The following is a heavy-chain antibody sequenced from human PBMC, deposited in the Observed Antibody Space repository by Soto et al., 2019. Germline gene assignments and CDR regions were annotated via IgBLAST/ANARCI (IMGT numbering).Heavy chain of an antibody. V-gene: IGHV4-34*01. D-gene: IGHD3-10*01. CDR2: INHSGST. Sequence: PSETLSLTCAVYGGSFSGYYWSWIRQPPGKGLEWIREINHSGSTNYNPSLKSRVTISVDTSKNQFSLKLSSVTAADTAVYYCARGPYRAYYYGSGSYYNVARVDYFDYWGQGTLVTVS. CDR1: GGSFSGYY. CDR3: ARGPYRAYYYGSGSYYNVARVDYFDY. J-gene: IGHJ4*02.